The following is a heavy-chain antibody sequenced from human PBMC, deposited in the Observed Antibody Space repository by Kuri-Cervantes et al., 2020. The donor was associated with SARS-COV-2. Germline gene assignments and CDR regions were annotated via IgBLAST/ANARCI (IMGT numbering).Heavy chain of an antibody. CDR2: ISYDGSNK. CDR1: GFTFSSYA. D-gene: IGHD6-13*01. J-gene: IGHJ6*03. Sequence: GESLKISCAASGFTFSSYAMHWVRQAPGKGLEWVAVISYDGSNKYYADSVKGRFTISRDNSKNTLYLQMNSLRAEDTAVYYCARDVAAGRAYYYYMDVWGKGTTVTVSS. V-gene: IGHV3-30*04. CDR3: ARDVAAGRAYYYYMDV.